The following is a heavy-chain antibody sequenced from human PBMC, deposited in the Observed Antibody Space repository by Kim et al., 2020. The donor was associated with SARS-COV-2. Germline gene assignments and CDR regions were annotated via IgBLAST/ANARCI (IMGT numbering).Heavy chain of an antibody. V-gene: IGHV4-31*03. CDR1: GGAISSGGYY. D-gene: IGHD2-21*01. J-gene: IGHJ5*02. CDR3: ARDQPSDAWFDP. Sequence: SETLSLTCTVSGGAISSGGYYWSWIRQHPGEGLEWIGYIYYTGRGHYNPSLEGRVTISMDTSKNQFSLMLTSVTAADTAVYYCARDQPSDAWFDPWGQGTLVTVSS. CDR2: IYYTGRG.